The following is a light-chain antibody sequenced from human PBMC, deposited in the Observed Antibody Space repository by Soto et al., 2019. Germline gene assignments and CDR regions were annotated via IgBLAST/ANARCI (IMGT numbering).Light chain of an antibody. CDR1: QTISND. Sequence: EVVMTQSPATVSVSPGEGVTLSCRASQTISNDLAWYQQKPGQAPRLLIYGASTRATGVPARFSGGGSGIEFTLTISSLQSEDFAFYYCQQNNKWPPVTFGGGTKVEIK. CDR2: GAS. CDR3: QQNNKWPPVT. J-gene: IGKJ4*01. V-gene: IGKV3-15*01.